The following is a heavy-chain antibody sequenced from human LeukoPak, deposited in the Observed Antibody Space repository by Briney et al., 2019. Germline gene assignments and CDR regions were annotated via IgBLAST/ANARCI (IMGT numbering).Heavy chain of an antibody. CDR3: ARDEAARPLDY. Sequence: GASVKVSCQASGYTFTSYGIRWVRQAPGQGPEWMGWISAYNGNTNYAQKLQGRVTMTTDTSTSTAYMELRSLRSDDTAVYYCARDEAARPLDYWGQGTLVTVSS. D-gene: IGHD6-6*01. V-gene: IGHV1-18*01. CDR2: ISAYNGNT. J-gene: IGHJ4*02. CDR1: GYTFTSYG.